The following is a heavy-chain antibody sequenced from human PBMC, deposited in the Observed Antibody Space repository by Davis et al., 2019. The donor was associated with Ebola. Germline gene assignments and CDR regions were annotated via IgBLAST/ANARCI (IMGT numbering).Heavy chain of an antibody. CDR3: AREPLRTGYSYGYYFDY. CDR1: GGSINSAGSS. J-gene: IGHJ4*02. Sequence: SETLSLTCAVSGGSINSAGSSWSWFRQPPEKGLEWIGCLCYSGSTYYNPSLKSRVTISVDTSKNQFSLKLSSVTAADTAVYYCAREPLRTGYSYGYYFDYWGQGTLVTVSS. D-gene: IGHD5-18*01. V-gene: IGHV4-30-2*01. CDR2: LCYSGST.